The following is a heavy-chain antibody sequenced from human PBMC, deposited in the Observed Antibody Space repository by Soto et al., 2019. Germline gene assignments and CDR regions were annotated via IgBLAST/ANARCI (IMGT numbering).Heavy chain of an antibody. CDR2: IYWDDDK. V-gene: IGHV2-5*02. D-gene: IGHD5-18*01. J-gene: IGHJ4*02. CDR1: GFSLTTSGVG. Sequence: QITLKESGPTRVKPTQTLALTCTFSGFSLTTSGVGVGWIRKTPGKALEWLAVIYWDDDKRYSPSLKSRLTITKDTPKNQVVLTMAYMDPVDTATYFCAHRGYMYGNWDHGYFDYWGQGTLVTVSS. CDR3: AHRGYMYGNWDHGYFDY.